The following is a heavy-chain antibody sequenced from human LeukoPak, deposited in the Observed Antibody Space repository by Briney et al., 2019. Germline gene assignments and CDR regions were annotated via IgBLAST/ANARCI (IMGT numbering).Heavy chain of an antibody. J-gene: IGHJ3*02. D-gene: IGHD3-16*01. V-gene: IGHV1-46*01. CDR2: INPSGGST. Sequence: ASVKVSCKASGYTFTSYYMHWVRQAPGQGLEWMGIINPSGGSTSYAQKFQGRVTMTRDMSTSTDYMELSSLRSDDTAVYYCARGFYYDYVWGNDRGAFDIWGQGTMVTVSS. CDR1: GYTFTSYY. CDR3: ARGFYYDYVWGNDRGAFDI.